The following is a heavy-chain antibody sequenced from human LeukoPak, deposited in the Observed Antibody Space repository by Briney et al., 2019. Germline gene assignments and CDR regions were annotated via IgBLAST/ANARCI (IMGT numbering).Heavy chain of an antibody. V-gene: IGHV1-46*01. Sequence: ASVKVSCKASGYTFTSYYMHWVRQAPGQGPEWMGIINPSGGSTSYAQKFQGRVTMTRDTSTSTVYMELSSLRSEDTAVYYCARGGTVLWFGELFPQGNWFDPWGQGTLVTVSS. J-gene: IGHJ5*02. CDR1: GYTFTSYY. CDR3: ARGGTVLWFGELFPQGNWFDP. CDR2: INPSGGST. D-gene: IGHD3-10*01.